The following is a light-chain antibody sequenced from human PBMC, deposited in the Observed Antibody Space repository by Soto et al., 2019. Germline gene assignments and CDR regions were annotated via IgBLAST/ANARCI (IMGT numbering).Light chain of an antibody. J-gene: IGLJ2*01. V-gene: IGLV2-8*01. CDR2: EVN. Sequence: QSALTQPPSASGSPGQSVTIPCAGTSTDVGEYNYVSWYQQHPGKVPKLIIFEVNKRPSGVPDRFSGSKSGDTASLTVSGLQAEEEADYYCSSFVGAPVIFGGGTKVTVL. CDR1: STDVGEYNY. CDR3: SSFVGAPVI.